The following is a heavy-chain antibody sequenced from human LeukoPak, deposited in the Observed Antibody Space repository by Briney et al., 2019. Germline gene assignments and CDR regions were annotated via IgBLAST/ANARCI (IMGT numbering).Heavy chain of an antibody. CDR2: ISGSGGGT. D-gene: IGHD5-12*01. J-gene: IGHJ4*02. Sequence: PGGSLRLSCAASGFTFDDYGMSWVRQAPGKGLEWVSGISGSGGGTYYADSVKGRFTISRDNSKNTLYLQMNSLRPDDTAVYYCAKRASGHENNWGQGTLVTVSS. CDR1: GFTFDDYG. CDR3: AKRASGHENN. V-gene: IGHV3-23*01.